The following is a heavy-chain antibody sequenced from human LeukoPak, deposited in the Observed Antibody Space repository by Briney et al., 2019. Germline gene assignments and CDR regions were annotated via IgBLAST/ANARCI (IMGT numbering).Heavy chain of an antibody. V-gene: IGHV3-21*04. CDR1: GFTFSSYN. CDR2: ISRSSNYI. CDR3: VRVSSRGTPMAPVDY. J-gene: IGHJ4*02. D-gene: IGHD5-18*01. Sequence: GGSLRLSCAASGFTFSSYNMNWVRQAPGKGLEWVSSISRSSNYIYYADSVKGRFTISRDNAKNSLYLQMNSLRVEDTAVYYCVRVSSRGTPMAPVDYWGQGTLVTVSS.